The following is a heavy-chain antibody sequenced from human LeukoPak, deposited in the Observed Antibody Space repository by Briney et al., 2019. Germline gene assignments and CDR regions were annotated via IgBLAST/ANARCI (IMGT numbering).Heavy chain of an antibody. CDR3: ARDMSPWETRNPDAFDI. V-gene: IGHV1-8*01. J-gene: IGHJ3*02. CDR1: GYTFTSYD. Sequence: ASVKVSCKASGYTFTSYDINWVRQATGQGVEWMGWMNPNSGNTGYAQKFQGRVTMTRNTSISTAYMELSSLRAEDTAVYYRARDMSPWETRNPDAFDIWGQGTMVTVSS. CDR2: MNPNSGNT. D-gene: IGHD1-14*01.